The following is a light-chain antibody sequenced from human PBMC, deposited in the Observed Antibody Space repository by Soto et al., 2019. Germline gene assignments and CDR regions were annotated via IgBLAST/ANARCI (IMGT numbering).Light chain of an antibody. CDR2: AAS. J-gene: IGKJ1*01. CDR3: QQSYSTPPT. Sequence: DIQMTQSPSSLSASVGDRVTITCRASQSISSYLNWYQQKPGKAPKLLIYAASSLQSGVPSRFGGSGSGTYFTLTISSLQPGDFATYYCQQSYSTPPTFGQGTKVEIK. V-gene: IGKV1-39*01. CDR1: QSISSY.